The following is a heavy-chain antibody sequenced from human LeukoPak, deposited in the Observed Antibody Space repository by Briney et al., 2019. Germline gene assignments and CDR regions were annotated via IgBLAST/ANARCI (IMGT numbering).Heavy chain of an antibody. CDR1: GGSFSGYY. CDR2: INHSGST. D-gene: IGHD6-19*01. J-gene: IGHJ5*02. Sequence: PSETLSLTCAVYGGSFSGYYWSWIRQPPGKGLEWIGEINHSGSTNYNPSLKSRVTISVDTSKNQFSLKLSSVTAADTAVYYCATSVSAVAGTRFDPWGQGTLVTVSS. CDR3: ATSVSAVAGTRFDP. V-gene: IGHV4-34*01.